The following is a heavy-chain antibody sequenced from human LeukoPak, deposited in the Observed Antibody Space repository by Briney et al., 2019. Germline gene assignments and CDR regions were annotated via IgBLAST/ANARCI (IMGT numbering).Heavy chain of an antibody. J-gene: IGHJ3*02. CDR2: INPNSGGT. V-gene: IGHV1-2*02. CDR3: ARAKGDAFDI. Sequence: ASVTVSCKASGYTFTGYYMHWVRQAPGQGLEWMGWINPNSGGTNYAQKFQGRVTMTRDTSISTAYMELSRLRSDDTAVYHCARAKGDAFDIWGQGTMVTVSS. CDR1: GYTFTGYY.